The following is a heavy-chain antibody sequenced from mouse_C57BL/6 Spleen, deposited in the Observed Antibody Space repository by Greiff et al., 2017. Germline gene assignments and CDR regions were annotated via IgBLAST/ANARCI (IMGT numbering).Heavy chain of an antibody. Sequence: QVQLQQPGAELVRPGTSVKLSCKASGYTFTSYWLHWVKQRPGQGLVWIGVIDPSDSYTNYNQKFKGKATLTVDSSSSTAYMQLSSLTSEDSAVYYCARYYGNYGHYFDYWGQGTTLTVSS. V-gene: IGHV1-59*01. CDR3: ARYYGNYGHYFDY. D-gene: IGHD2-1*01. CDR1: GYTFTSYW. CDR2: IDPSDSYT. J-gene: IGHJ2*01.